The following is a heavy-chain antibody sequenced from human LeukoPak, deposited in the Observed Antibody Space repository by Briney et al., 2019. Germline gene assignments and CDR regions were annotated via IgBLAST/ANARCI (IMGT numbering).Heavy chain of an antibody. V-gene: IGHV4-59*01. CDR2: IYYSGST. CDR1: GGSISSYY. J-gene: IGHJ3*02. CDR3: AREGYSSGWYLAFDI. D-gene: IGHD6-19*01. Sequence: KTSETLSLTCTVSGGSISSYYWSWIRQPPGKGLEWIGYIYYSGSTNYNPSLKSRVTISVDTSKNQFSLKPSSVTAADTAVYYCAREGYSSGWYLAFDIWGQGTMVTVSS.